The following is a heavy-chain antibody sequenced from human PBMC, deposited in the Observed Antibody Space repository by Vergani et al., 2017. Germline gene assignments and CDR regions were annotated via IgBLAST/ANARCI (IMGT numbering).Heavy chain of an antibody. CDR2: VDPEDGET. CDR1: GYTFTDHY. Sequence: EVQLVQSGAEVKKPGATMKISCKVSGYTFTDHYMHWVKQAPGKGLEWMGLVDPEDGETIYAEKFKGRVTIAADTSTDTAHLELSSLRSEDTAVYYCARAHDYVWGSYRYSLGFYFDYWGQGTLVTVSS. D-gene: IGHD3-16*02. J-gene: IGHJ4*02. V-gene: IGHV1-69-2*01. CDR3: ARAHDYVWGSYRYSLGFYFDY.